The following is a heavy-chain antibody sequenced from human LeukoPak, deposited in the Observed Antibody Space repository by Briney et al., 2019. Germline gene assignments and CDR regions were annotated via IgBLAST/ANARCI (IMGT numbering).Heavy chain of an antibody. Sequence: PGGSLRLSCAVSGFTVSNYGMSWVRQAPGKGLEWVSAISGSGGSTYYADSVKGRFTISRDNSKNTLYLQMNSLRAEDTAVYYCAKTIRRWFGELRQGWFDPWGQGTLVTVSS. CDR2: ISGSGGST. J-gene: IGHJ5*02. CDR1: GFTVSNYG. CDR3: AKTIRRWFGELRQGWFDP. V-gene: IGHV3-23*01. D-gene: IGHD3-10*01.